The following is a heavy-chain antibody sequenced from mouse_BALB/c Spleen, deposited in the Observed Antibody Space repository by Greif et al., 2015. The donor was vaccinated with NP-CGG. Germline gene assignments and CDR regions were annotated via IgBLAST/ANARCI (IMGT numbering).Heavy chain of an antibody. V-gene: IGHV1-4*01. CDR1: GYTFTSYT. D-gene: IGHD2-4*01. CDR2: INPSSGYT. Sequence: QVHVKQSGAELARPGASVKMSCEASGYTFTSYTMHWVKQRPGQGLEWTGYINPSSGYTNYNQKFKDKATLTADKSSSTAYMQLSSLTSEDSAVYYCARRVSTMIRGRDGPYAMDYRGQGTSVTVSS. CDR3: ARRVSTMIRGRDGPYAMDY. J-gene: IGHJ4*01.